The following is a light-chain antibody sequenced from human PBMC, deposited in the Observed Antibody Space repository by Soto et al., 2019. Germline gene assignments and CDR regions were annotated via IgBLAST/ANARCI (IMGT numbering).Light chain of an antibody. Sequence: EIVLTQSPGTLSLSPGERATLSCRASQSVSSSYLAWYQQKPGQAPRLLIYGASSRATGIPDRFSGSGSGTDFPLTISRLEPEDFAVYYCQQYGSSPRYTFGQGTKLEMK. CDR3: QQYGSSPRYT. CDR1: QSVSSSY. J-gene: IGKJ2*01. CDR2: GAS. V-gene: IGKV3-20*01.